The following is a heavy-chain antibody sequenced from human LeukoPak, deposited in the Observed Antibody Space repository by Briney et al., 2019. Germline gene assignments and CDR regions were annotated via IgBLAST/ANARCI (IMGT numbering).Heavy chain of an antibody. J-gene: IGHJ3*02. D-gene: IGHD7-27*01. CDR3: ARPKLTGDRVYAFDI. Sequence: GASVKVSCKASGYTFTGYYMHWVRQAPGQGLEWMGGIIPIFGTANYAQKFQGRVTITTDESTSTAYMELSSLRSEDTAVYYCARPKLTGDRVYAFDIWGQGTMVTVSS. CDR1: GYTFTGYY. V-gene: IGHV1-69*05. CDR2: IIPIFGTA.